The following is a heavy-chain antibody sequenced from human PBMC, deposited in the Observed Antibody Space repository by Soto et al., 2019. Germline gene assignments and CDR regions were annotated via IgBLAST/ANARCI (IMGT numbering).Heavy chain of an antibody. J-gene: IGHJ6*02. Sequence: EVQLLESGGGSVQPGGSLRLSCTASGFTFSNYAISWVRQAPGKGLEWVSGITGSGVTIYYADSVKGRFTISRDNSKNTLYLQMNSLRAEDTAVYHCAVHLGQNYYTLDVWGQGTTVHVSS. CDR2: ITGSGVTI. CDR3: AVHLGQNYYTLDV. V-gene: IGHV3-23*01. CDR1: GFTFSNYA.